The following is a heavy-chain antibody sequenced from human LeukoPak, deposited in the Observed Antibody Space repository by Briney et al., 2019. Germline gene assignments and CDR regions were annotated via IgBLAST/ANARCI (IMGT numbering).Heavy chain of an antibody. D-gene: IGHD6-19*01. CDR2: INPSGGST. Sequence: ASVKVSCRASGYTFTSYYMHWVRQAPGQGLEWMGIINPSGGSTSYAQKFQGRVTMTRDTSTSTVYMELSSLRSEDTAVYYYARAGEQWLAENWFDPWGQGTLVTVSS. CDR1: GYTFTSYY. V-gene: IGHV1-46*01. CDR3: ARAGEQWLAENWFDP. J-gene: IGHJ5*02.